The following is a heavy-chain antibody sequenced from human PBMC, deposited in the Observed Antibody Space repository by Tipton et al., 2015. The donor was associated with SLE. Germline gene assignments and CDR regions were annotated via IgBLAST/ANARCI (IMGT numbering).Heavy chain of an antibody. CDR3: ANLDRGFYFGMDV. CDR2: IYTSGST. V-gene: IGHV4-38-2*02. CDR1: GYSISSGYY. Sequence: TLSLTCTVSGYSISSGYYWGWIRQPPGKGLEWIGYIYTSGSTNYNPSLKSRVTISVDTSKNQFSLKLSSVTAADTAVYYCANLDRGFYFGMDVWGQGTTVTVSS. J-gene: IGHJ6*02.